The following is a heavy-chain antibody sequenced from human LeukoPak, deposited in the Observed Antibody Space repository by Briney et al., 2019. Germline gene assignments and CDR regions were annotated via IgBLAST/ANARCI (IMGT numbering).Heavy chain of an antibody. J-gene: IGHJ4*02. V-gene: IGHV3-30-3*01. CDR3: ARDDGIEGATYYFDY. Sequence: GGSLRLSCAASGFTFSSYAMHWVRQAPGKGLEWVAVISYDGSNKYYADSVKGRFTISRDNSKNTLYLQMNSLRAEDTAVYYCARDDGIEGATYYFDYWGQGTLVTVSS. CDR1: GFTFSSYA. D-gene: IGHD1-26*01. CDR2: ISYDGSNK.